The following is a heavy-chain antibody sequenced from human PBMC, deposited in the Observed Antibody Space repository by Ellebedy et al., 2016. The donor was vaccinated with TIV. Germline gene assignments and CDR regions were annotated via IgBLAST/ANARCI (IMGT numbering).Heavy chain of an antibody. V-gene: IGHV3-23*01. CDR1: GFTSSSYA. D-gene: IGHD6-19*01. CDR2: ISGSGGST. CDR3: AKAKWLHYYYFYGLDV. Sequence: GGSLRLSCAASGFTSSSYAMSWVRQAPGKGLEWVSAISGSGGSTYYADSVKGRFTISRDNSKNTLYLQMNSLRAEDTAVYYCAKAKWLHYYYFYGLDVWGQGTTVTVSS. J-gene: IGHJ6*02.